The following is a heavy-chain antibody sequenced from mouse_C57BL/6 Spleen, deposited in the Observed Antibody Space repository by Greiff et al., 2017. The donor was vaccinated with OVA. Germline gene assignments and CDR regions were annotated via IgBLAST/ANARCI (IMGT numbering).Heavy chain of an antibody. Sequence: VKLMESGAELVKPGASVKISCKASGYAFSSYWMNWVKQRPGKGLEWIGQIYPGDGDTNYNGKFKGKATLTADKSSSTAYMQLSSLTSEDSAVYFCARFGNYGGAMDYWGQGTSVTVSS. D-gene: IGHD2-1*01. V-gene: IGHV1-80*01. CDR3: ARFGNYGGAMDY. CDR2: IYPGDGDT. J-gene: IGHJ4*01. CDR1: GYAFSSYW.